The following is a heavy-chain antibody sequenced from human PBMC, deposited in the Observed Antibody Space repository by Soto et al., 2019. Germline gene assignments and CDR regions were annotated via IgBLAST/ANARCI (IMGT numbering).Heavy chain of an antibody. D-gene: IGHD6-19*01. CDR1: GFTFGDYA. CDR2: IRSKAYGGTT. V-gene: IGHV3-49*03. J-gene: IGHJ4*02. CDR3: TRDATRWLVNEVDY. Sequence: GSLRLSCTASGFTFGDYAMSWFRQAPGKGLEWVGFIRSKAYGGTTEYAASVKGRFTISRDDSKSIAYLQMNSLKTEDTAVYYCTRDATRWLVNEVDYWGQGTLVTVSS.